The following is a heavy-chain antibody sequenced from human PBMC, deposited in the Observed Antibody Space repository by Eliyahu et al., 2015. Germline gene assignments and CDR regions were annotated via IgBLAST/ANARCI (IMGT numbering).Heavy chain of an antibody. D-gene: IGHD5-18*01. CDR3: AHSGGVGPVRYSYGPDNWFDP. CDR1: GFSLSTSGVG. J-gene: IGHJ5*02. CDR2: IYWDDDK. V-gene: IGHV2-5*02. Sequence: QITLKESGPTLVKPTQTLTLTCTFSGFSLSTSGVGVGWIRQPPGKALEWLALIYWDDDKRYSPSLKSRLTITKDTSKNQVVLTMTNMDPVDTATYYCAHSGGVGPVRYSYGPDNWFDPWGQGTLVTVSS.